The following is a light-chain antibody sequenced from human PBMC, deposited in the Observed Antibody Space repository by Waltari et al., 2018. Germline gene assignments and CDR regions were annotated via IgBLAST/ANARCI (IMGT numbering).Light chain of an antibody. Sequence: IVLTQSPANLSLSQGTRANLSCRASHIVSNYFAWYQQKPGQDPRLLIYDASNRATGIPARFSGSGSGTDFTLTISSLEPEDFAVYYCQQRSNWPLTFGGGTKVEIK. CDR1: HIVSNY. V-gene: IGKV3-11*01. CDR2: DAS. CDR3: QQRSNWPLT. J-gene: IGKJ4*01.